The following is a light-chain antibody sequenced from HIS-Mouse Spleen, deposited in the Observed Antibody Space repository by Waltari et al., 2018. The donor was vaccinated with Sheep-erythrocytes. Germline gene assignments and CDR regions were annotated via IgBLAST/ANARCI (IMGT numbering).Light chain of an antibody. CDR2: LGS. Sequence: DIVMTQSPLSLPVTPGEPASTSCRSSPSLLHSNGYNYLDWYLQKPGQSPQLLIYLGSNRASGVPDRFSGSGSGTDFTLKISRVEAEDVGVYYCMQALQTPIFTFGPGTKVDIK. CDR3: MQALQTPIFT. CDR1: PSLLHSNGYNY. V-gene: IGKV2-28*01. J-gene: IGKJ3*01.